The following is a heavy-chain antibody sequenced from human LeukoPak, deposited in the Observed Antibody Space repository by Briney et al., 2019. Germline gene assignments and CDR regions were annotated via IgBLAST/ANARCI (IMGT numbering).Heavy chain of an antibody. CDR1: GYTFTSYG. V-gene: IGHV1-3*01. CDR2: INAGNGNT. CDR3: ARPFYDSSGYPDY. D-gene: IGHD3-22*01. J-gene: IGHJ4*02. Sequence: ASVKVSCKASGYTFTSYGISWVRQAPGQRLEWMGWINAGNGNTKYSQKFQGRVTITRDTSASTAYMELSSLRSEDTAVYYCARPFYDSSGYPDYWGQGTLVTVSS.